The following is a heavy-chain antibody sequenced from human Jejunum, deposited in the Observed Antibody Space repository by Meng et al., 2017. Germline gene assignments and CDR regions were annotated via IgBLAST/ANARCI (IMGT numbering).Heavy chain of an antibody. CDR2: IYYSGGT. D-gene: IGHD6-6*01. V-gene: IGHV4-61*08. J-gene: IGHJ4*02. CDR1: GGSVSSAAYY. Sequence: QVQVQESGPGLVRPSETLSLTCTVSGGSVSSAAYYWNWIRKPPGKGLEWIGYIYYSGGTTYSPSLNSRVTISIDTAKNQVSLKVSSVTAADTAVYYCAHSSSSSSFGFDYWGQGTLVTVSS. CDR3: AHSSSSSSFGFDY.